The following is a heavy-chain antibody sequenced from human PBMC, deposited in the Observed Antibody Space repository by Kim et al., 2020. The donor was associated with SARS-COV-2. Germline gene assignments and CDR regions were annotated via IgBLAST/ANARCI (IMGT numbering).Heavy chain of an antibody. Sequence: GGSLRLSCAASGFTFDDYAMHWVRQAPGKGLEWVSGISWNSGSIGYADSVKGRFTISRDNAKNSLYLQMNSLRAEDTALYYCAKSAELGEGVWGTQCDY. D-gene: IGHD3-16*01. V-gene: IGHV3-9*01. CDR2: ISWNSGSI. CDR3: AKSAELGEGVWGTQCDY. J-gene: IGHJ4*01. CDR1: GFTFDDYA.